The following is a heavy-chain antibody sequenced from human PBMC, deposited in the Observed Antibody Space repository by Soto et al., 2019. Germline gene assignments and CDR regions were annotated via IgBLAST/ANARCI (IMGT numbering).Heavy chain of an antibody. CDR3: ARGPHTSTVTTHLVYFDY. V-gene: IGHV3-74*01. Sequence: GGSLRLSCAASGFTFSSYWMHWVRQAPGKGLVWVSRINSDGSSTSYADSVKGRFTISRDNAKNTLYLQMNSLRAEDTAVYYCARGPHTSTVTTHLVYFDYWGQGTLVTVSS. CDR2: INSDGSST. D-gene: IGHD4-17*01. J-gene: IGHJ4*02. CDR1: GFTFSSYW.